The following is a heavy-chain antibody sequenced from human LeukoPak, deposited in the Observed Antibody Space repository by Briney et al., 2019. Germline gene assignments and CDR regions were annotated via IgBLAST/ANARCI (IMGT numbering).Heavy chain of an antibody. Sequence: PGGSLRLSCAAAGFIFSSYAMSWVRQAPGKGLEWVSAISGSGGSTYYADSVKGRFTISRDNSKSTLYLQMNSLRAEDTAVYYCAKDHRSGWYTTDENYWGQGTLVTVSS. J-gene: IGHJ4*02. D-gene: IGHD6-19*01. CDR1: GFIFSSYA. CDR2: ISGSGGST. V-gene: IGHV3-23*01. CDR3: AKDHRSGWYTTDENY.